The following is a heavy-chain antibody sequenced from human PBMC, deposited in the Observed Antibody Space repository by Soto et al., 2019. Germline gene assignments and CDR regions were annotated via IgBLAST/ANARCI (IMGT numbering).Heavy chain of an antibody. Sequence: QVQLVQSGAEVKKPGSSVKVSCKDSGGTFSTYSMFWVRQAPGQGLEWMGRIIPMLGVRNYAQRFQDRVTIIADKSTATVHMELSSLRXEDTXXXYXTIGSWSGEVFDIWGQGTMVTVSS. CDR3: TIGSWSGEVFDI. D-gene: IGHD2-21*01. J-gene: IGHJ3*02. CDR2: IIPMLGVR. CDR1: GGTFSTYS. V-gene: IGHV1-69*02.